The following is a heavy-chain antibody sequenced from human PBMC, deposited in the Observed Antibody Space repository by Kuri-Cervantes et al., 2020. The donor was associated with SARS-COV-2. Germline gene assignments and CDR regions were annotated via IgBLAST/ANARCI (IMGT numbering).Heavy chain of an antibody. CDR2: ISSDGSST. Sequence: GGSLRLSCAASGFTFSSYWMHWVRQAPGKGLVWVSRISSDGSSTSYADSVKGRFTISRDNAKNTLYLQMNSLRAEDTAVYYCARDYQYYYGSGSYYLVYYYYGMDVWGQGTTVTVSS. J-gene: IGHJ6*02. D-gene: IGHD3-10*01. CDR3: ARDYQYYYGSGSYYLVYYYYGMDV. V-gene: IGHV3-74*01. CDR1: GFTFSSYW.